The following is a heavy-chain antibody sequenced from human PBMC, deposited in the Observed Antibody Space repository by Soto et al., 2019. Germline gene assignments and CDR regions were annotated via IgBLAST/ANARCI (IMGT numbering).Heavy chain of an antibody. J-gene: IGHJ6*02. V-gene: IGHV3-23*01. CDR2: ISGSGGST. Sequence: GGSLRLSCAASGFTFSSYAMSWVRQAPGKGLEWVSAISGSGGSTYYADSVKGRFTISRDNSKNTLYLQMNSLRAEDTAVYYCAKDRVTYYYDSSGYWPDYYYGMDVWGQGTTVTVSS. CDR1: GFTFSSYA. D-gene: IGHD3-22*01. CDR3: AKDRVTYYYDSSGYWPDYYYGMDV.